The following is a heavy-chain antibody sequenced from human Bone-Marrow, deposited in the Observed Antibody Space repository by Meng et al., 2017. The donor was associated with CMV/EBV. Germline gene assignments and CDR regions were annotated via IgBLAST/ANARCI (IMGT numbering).Heavy chain of an antibody. CDR2: INHSGST. D-gene: IGHD2-2*01. Sequence: SETLSLTCAVYGGSFSGYYWSWIRQPPGKGLEWIGEINHSGSTNYNPSLKSRVTISVDTSKNQFSLKLSSVTAADTAVYYCASGRVVPAAGVGYYYYGMGVWGQGTTVTVSS. V-gene: IGHV4-34*01. CDR1: GGSFSGYY. J-gene: IGHJ6*02. CDR3: ASGRVVPAAGVGYYYYGMGV.